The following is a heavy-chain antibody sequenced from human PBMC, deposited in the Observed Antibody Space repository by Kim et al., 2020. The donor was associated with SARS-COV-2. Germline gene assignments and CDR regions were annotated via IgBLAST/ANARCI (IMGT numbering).Heavy chain of an antibody. CDR1: GYTFTSYD. Sequence: ASVKVSCKASGYTFTSYDINWVRQATGQGLEWMGWMNPNSGNTGYAQKFQGRVTMTRNTSISTAYMELSSLRSEDTAVYYCARGHTLVAAAPFDPWGQGTLVTVSS. D-gene: IGHD6-13*01. CDR3: ARGHTLVAAAPFDP. V-gene: IGHV1-8*01. J-gene: IGHJ5*02. CDR2: MNPNSGNT.